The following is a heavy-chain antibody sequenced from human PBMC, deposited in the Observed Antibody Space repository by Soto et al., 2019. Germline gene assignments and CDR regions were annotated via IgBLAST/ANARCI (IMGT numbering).Heavy chain of an antibody. J-gene: IGHJ4*02. CDR2: VKDGGHT. CDR1: GGSLSGYY. CDR3: ARGQEGVVATH. Sequence: QVQLQQWGAGLLKPSETLSLNCAVTGGSLSGYYWSWIRQPPGKGLEWIGEVKDGGHTNYSPSLRGRVTISPATSNNQFSLSLNSVTAADTGVYYCARGQEGVVATHWDQGSLVTVSS. V-gene: IGHV4-34*01. D-gene: IGHD5-12*01.